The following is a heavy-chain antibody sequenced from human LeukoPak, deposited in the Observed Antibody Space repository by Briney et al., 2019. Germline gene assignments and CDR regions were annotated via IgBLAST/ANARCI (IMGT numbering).Heavy chain of an antibody. Sequence: ASVKVSCKASGYTFTGYFMHWVRQAPGQGLEWMGWINPNSGGTNYAQKFQGRVTMTRDTSISTAYMELSRLRSDDTAVYYCARAIGGYCSGGSCYSGFVFDPWGQGTLVTVSS. V-gene: IGHV1-2*02. J-gene: IGHJ5*02. CDR2: INPNSGGT. D-gene: IGHD2-15*01. CDR3: ARAIGGYCSGGSCYSGFVFDP. CDR1: GYTFTGYF.